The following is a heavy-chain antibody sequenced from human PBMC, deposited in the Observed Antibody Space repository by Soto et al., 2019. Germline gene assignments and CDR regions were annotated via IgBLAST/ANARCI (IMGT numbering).Heavy chain of an antibody. Sequence: ASVKVSCKASGGTFSSYAISWVRQAPGQGLEWMGGIIPIFGTANYAQKFQGRVTITADESTGTAYMELSSLRSEDTAGYYCAGGVWFGELSSHYYYYGMDVWGQGTTVTVSS. CDR3: AGGVWFGELSSHYYYYGMDV. D-gene: IGHD3-10*01. CDR1: GGTFSSYA. J-gene: IGHJ6*02. V-gene: IGHV1-69*13. CDR2: IIPIFGTA.